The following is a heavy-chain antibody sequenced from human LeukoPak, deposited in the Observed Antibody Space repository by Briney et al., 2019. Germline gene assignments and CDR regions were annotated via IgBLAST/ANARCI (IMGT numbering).Heavy chain of an antibody. CDR2: ISTSSTYT. V-gene: IGHV3-11*05. CDR1: GFTFSDYY. J-gene: IGHJ4*02. CDR3: AGAGSERRPFVY. Sequence: PGGSLRLSCTASGFTFSDYYKNWIRQAPGKGLEWVSYISTSSTYTSYADSVKGRFTISRDNAKNSLSLQMSSLRAEDTAVYYCAGAGSERRPFVYWGQGTLVTVSS. D-gene: IGHD1-1*01.